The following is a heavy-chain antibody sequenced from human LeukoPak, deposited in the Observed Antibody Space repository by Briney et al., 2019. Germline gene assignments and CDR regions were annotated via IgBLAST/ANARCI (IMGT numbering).Heavy chain of an antibody. CDR3: AKERQNYGDYDY. D-gene: IGHD4-17*01. Sequence: GGSLRLSCAASGFTFSGYSMNWVRQAVGKGLEWVSYISASSSSIYYADSVKGRFTISRDNSKNTLYLQMSSLRAEDTAVYYCAKERQNYGDYDYWGQGTLVTVSS. J-gene: IGHJ4*02. CDR2: ISASSSSI. CDR1: GFTFSGYS. V-gene: IGHV3-48*01.